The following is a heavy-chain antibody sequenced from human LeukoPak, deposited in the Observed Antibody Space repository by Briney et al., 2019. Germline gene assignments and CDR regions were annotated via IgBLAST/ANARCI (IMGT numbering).Heavy chain of an antibody. CDR2: FGPEDGET. Sequence: ASVKVSCKVSGYTLTELSMHWVRQAPGKGLEWMGGFGPEDGETIYAQKFQGRVTMTEDTSTDTAYMELSSLRSEDTAVYYCATDLPPSTVVAATLLFYWGQGTLVTVSS. V-gene: IGHV1-24*01. CDR1: GYTLTELS. CDR3: ATDLPPSTVVAATLLFY. J-gene: IGHJ4*02. D-gene: IGHD2-15*01.